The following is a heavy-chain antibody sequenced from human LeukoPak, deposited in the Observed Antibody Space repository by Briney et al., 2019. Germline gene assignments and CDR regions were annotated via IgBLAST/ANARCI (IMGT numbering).Heavy chain of an antibody. V-gene: IGHV4-59*08. CDR2: IYYSGGT. CDR3: ARHAPYSSSWYDY. Sequence: SETLSLTCTVSGGSISSYYWSWIRQPPGKGLEWIGYIYYSGGTNYNPSLKSRVTISVDTSKNQFSLKLSSVTAADTAVYYCARHAPYSSSWYDYWGQGTLVTVSS. D-gene: IGHD6-13*01. J-gene: IGHJ4*02. CDR1: GGSISSYY.